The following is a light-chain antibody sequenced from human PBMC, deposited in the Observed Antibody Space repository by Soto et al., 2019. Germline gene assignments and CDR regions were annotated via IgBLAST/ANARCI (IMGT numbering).Light chain of an antibody. J-gene: IGLJ3*02. Sequence: QSALTQPASVSGSPGQSITISCTGTSSDVGGYNYVSWFQQHPGKVPKRMIYEDSHRPSGVSDRFSVSKSGSTASLTISGLQAEDEADYYCTSFTNSYTWVFGGGTKLTVL. V-gene: IGLV2-14*01. CDR1: SSDVGGYNY. CDR2: EDS. CDR3: TSFTNSYTWV.